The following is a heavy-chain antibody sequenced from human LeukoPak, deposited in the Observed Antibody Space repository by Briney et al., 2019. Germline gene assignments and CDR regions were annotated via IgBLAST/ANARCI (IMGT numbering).Heavy chain of an antibody. J-gene: IGHJ4*02. CDR2: ISAYNGNT. CDR1: GYAFTSYG. D-gene: IGHD1-26*01. CDR3: ARRTSGTDFMGSDY. V-gene: IGHV1-18*01. Sequence: ASVKVSCTASGYAFTSYGISWVRQAPGQGLEWMGWISAYNGNTNYAQKRQGRVTMTTDTSTSTAYMELRSLRSDDTAVYYCARRTSGTDFMGSDYWGQGTLVTVSS.